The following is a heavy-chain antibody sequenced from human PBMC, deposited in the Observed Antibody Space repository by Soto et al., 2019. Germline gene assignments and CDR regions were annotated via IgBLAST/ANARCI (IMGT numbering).Heavy chain of an antibody. Sequence: LRLSCAASGFTFSSYAMSWVRQAPGKGLEWVSAISGSGGSTYYADSVKGRFTISRDNSKYTLYLQMNSLRAEDTAVYYCAKEAPPTDSKINWYFDLWGRGTLVTVSS. V-gene: IGHV3-23*01. CDR3: AKEAPPTDSKINWYFDL. D-gene: IGHD4-4*01. CDR2: ISGSGGST. J-gene: IGHJ2*01. CDR1: GFTFSSYA.